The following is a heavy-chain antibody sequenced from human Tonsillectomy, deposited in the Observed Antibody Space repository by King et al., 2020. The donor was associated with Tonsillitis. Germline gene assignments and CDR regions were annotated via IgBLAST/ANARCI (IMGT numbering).Heavy chain of an antibody. Sequence: VQLVECGGGVVQPGRSLRLSCAASGFTFSSYSIHWVSQAPGMGREWVAGISYDGIIKYYADSVKGRFTISRDNSKNTLYLQMNSLRTEDTAVYYCAKEEVGFDYWGQGTLVTVSS. J-gene: IGHJ4*02. CDR2: ISYDGIIK. V-gene: IGHV3-30*18. CDR3: AKEEVGFDY. CDR1: GFTFSSYS.